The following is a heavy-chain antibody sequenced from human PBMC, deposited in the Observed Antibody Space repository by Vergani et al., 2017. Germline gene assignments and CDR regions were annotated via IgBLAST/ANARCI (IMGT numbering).Heavy chain of an antibody. J-gene: IGHJ3*02. V-gene: IGHV3-30*03. CDR3: ARDPSTVVVIPDAFDI. CDR1: GFTFSSYG. Sequence: QVQLVESGGGVVQPGRTLRLSCAASGFTFSSYGMHWVRQAPGKGLEWVAVISYDGSNKYYADSVKGRFTISRDNSKNTLYLQMNSLRAEDTAVYYCARDPSTVVVIPDAFDIWGQGTMVTVSS. D-gene: IGHD3-22*01. CDR2: ISYDGSNK.